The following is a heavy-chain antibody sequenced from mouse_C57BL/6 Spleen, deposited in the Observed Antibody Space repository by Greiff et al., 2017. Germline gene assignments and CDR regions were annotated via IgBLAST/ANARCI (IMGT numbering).Heavy chain of an antibody. CDR3: VRPTVVATDYAMDY. Sequence: EVQLVESGGGLVQPKGSLKLSCAASGFSFNTYAMNWVRQAPGKGLEWVARIRSKSNNYATYYADSVQDRFTISRDDSDSMLYLQMSNLKTEDTAMYYCVRPTVVATDYAMDYWGQGTSVTVSS. J-gene: IGHJ4*01. D-gene: IGHD1-1*01. CDR1: GFSFNTYA. CDR2: IRSKSNNYAT. V-gene: IGHV10-1*01.